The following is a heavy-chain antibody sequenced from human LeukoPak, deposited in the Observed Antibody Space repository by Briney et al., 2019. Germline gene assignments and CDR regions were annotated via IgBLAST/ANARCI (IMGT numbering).Heavy chain of an antibody. CDR3: ARGGALGYCSGGSCYSVDY. CDR2: ISGSASST. Sequence: GGSLRLSCAASGFTFSNYAMSWVRQAPGKGLEWVSAISGSASSTYYADSVKGRFTISRDNAKNSLYLQMNSLRAEDTAVYYCARGGALGYCSGGSCYSVDYWGQGTLVTVSS. CDR1: GFTFSNYA. J-gene: IGHJ4*02. V-gene: IGHV3-23*01. D-gene: IGHD2-15*01.